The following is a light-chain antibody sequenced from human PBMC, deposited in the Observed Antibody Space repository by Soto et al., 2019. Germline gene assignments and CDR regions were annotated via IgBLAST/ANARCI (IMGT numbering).Light chain of an antibody. V-gene: IGKV3-20*01. Sequence: EIVLTQSPGTLSLSPGERATLSCRASQSVSSSYLAWYQQKPGQAPRLLIYGASIRATGIPDRFSGSGSGTDFTLTISRLEPEDFAVYYCQQYGSWLTFGGGTKVEIK. CDR1: QSVSSSY. CDR2: GAS. J-gene: IGKJ4*01. CDR3: QQYGSWLT.